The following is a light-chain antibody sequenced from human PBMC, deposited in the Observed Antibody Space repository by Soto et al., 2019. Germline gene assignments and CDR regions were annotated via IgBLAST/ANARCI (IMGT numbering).Light chain of an antibody. CDR2: GAS. CDR1: QSVSDN. Sequence: EIVMTQSPATLSVSPGERATLSCRASQSVSDNLAWYQQKPGQAPRLLIYGASTRATGIPARFSGSGSGTEFTLTISSLQSEDFAVYYCQQYGISPRTFGQGTKVDIK. V-gene: IGKV3-15*01. CDR3: QQYGISPRT. J-gene: IGKJ1*01.